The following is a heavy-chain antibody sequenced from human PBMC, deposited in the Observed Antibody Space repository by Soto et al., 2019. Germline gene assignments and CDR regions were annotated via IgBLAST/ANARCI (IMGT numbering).Heavy chain of an antibody. Sequence: EVQLVESGGGLVKPGGSPRLSCAASGFTFSNAWMSWVRQAPGKGLEWVGRIKSKTDGGTTDYAAPVKGRFTISRDDSKNTLYLQMNSLKTEDTAVYYCTTEGIVGATTADYWGQGTLVTVSS. J-gene: IGHJ4*02. V-gene: IGHV3-15*01. CDR2: IKSKTDGGTT. CDR1: GFTFSNAW. CDR3: TTEGIVGATTADY. D-gene: IGHD1-26*01.